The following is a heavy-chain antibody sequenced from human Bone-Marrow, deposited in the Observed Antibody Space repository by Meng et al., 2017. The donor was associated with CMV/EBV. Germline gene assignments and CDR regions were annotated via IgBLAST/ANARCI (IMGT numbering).Heavy chain of an antibody. J-gene: IGHJ5*02. CDR1: GGPFSSSSHY. CDR2: IYYSGST. D-gene: IGHD3-3*01. CDR3: ARHPGRRYDNWFDP. Sequence: SETLTLTCTVSGGPFSSSSHYWGWSRQPPGKGLEWIGSIYYSGSTYYNPSLKSRVTIAVDTSKNQFSLKLSSVTAADTAVYYCARHPGRRYDNWFDPWGQGTLVTVSS. V-gene: IGHV4-39*01.